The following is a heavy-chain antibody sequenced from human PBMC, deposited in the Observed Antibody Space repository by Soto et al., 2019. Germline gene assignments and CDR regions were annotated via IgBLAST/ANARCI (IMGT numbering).Heavy chain of an antibody. Sequence: QVQLVESGGGLVKPGGSLRLSCAASGFTFSDYYMSWFRRAPGKGLEWVSYISSSGSTIYYADSVKGRFTISRDNAKNSLYLQMNSARAEDTAVYYCASGEAFEDYGDYFDCWGQGTLVTVSS. CDR3: ASGEAFEDYGDYFDC. V-gene: IGHV3-11*01. CDR1: GFTFSDYY. D-gene: IGHD4-17*01. CDR2: ISSSGSTI. J-gene: IGHJ4*02.